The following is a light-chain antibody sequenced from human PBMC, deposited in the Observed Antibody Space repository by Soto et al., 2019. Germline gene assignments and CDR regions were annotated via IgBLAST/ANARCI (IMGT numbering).Light chain of an antibody. CDR2: TAS. Sequence: DIQLTQSPSFLSASVGDRVTITCRASQDISDYLAWYQQKPGKAPKLLIYTASLLQSGVPSRFSGSASGTQFTLTISSLQPEDFATYYCQQFNIYPLTFGGGTKVEI. V-gene: IGKV1-9*01. CDR1: QDISDY. J-gene: IGKJ4*01. CDR3: QQFNIYPLT.